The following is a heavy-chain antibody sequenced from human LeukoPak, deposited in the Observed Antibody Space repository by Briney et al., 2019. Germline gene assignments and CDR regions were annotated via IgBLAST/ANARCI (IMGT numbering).Heavy chain of an antibody. J-gene: IGHJ5*02. CDR1: GGFINSNDYY. CDR2: GST. V-gene: IGHV4-39*01. Sequence: SETLSLTCTVSGGFINSNDYYWGWIRQPPGKGLEWIGSGSTYSNPSLKSRVTISVDTSENQFSLNLTSMTAADTAVYYCARTGGYALRGVENWFDPWGQGTLVTVSS. D-gene: IGHD3-10*01. CDR3: ARTGGYALRGVENWFDP.